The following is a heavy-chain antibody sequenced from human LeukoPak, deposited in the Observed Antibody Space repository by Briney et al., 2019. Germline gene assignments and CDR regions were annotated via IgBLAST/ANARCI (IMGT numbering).Heavy chain of an antibody. CDR3: ARRLSYFDY. J-gene: IGHJ4*02. CDR1: GGSISSDRDH. Sequence: SETLSLTCTVSGGSISSDRDHWDWIRQSPGKGLEWIASIHYSGTTYYTPSLKSRVTISVDTSKNQFSLKLNSVTAAGTAVHYCARRLSYFDYWGQGTLVTVSS. CDR2: IHYSGTT. V-gene: IGHV4-39*01. D-gene: IGHD2-21*02.